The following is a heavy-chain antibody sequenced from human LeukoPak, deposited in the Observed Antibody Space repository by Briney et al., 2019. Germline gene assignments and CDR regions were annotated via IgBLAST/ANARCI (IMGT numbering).Heavy chain of an antibody. J-gene: IGHJ4*02. V-gene: IGHV4-59*01. CDR1: GGSISSYY. Sequence: SETLSLTCTVSGGSISSYYWSWIRQPPGKGLEWIGYIYYSGSANYDPSLKSRVTISVDTSKNQFSLKLTSVTAADTAVYYCARANQQLSDLDYWGQGTLVTVSS. D-gene: IGHD6-13*01. CDR3: ARANQQLSDLDY. CDR2: IYYSGSA.